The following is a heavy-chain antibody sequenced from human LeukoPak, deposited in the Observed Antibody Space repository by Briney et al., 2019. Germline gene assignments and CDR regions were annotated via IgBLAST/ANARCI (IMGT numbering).Heavy chain of an antibody. V-gene: IGHV3-23*01. Sequence: GGSLGLSCAASGFTFSSYAMSWVRQAPGKGLEWVSAISGSGGSTYYTDSVKGRFTISRDNSKNTLYLQMNSLRAEDTAVYYCAKAALGITIFGVVIPPFDYWGQGTLVTVSS. CDR3: AKAALGITIFGVVIPPFDY. J-gene: IGHJ4*02. CDR2: ISGSGGST. D-gene: IGHD3-3*01. CDR1: GFTFSSYA.